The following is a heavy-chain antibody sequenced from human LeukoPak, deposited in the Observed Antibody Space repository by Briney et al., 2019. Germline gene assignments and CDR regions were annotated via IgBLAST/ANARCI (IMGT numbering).Heavy chain of an antibody. D-gene: IGHD3-22*01. CDR1: GFIFSSYA. J-gene: IGHJ4*02. V-gene: IGHV3-23*01. CDR2: ISGSGGST. Sequence: GGSLRLSCAASGFIFSSYAMSWVRQAPGKGLEWVSAISGSGGSTYYADSVKGRFTISRDNSKNTLYLQMNSLRAEDTAVYYCASGDDSSGLFDYWGQGTLVTVSS. CDR3: ASGDDSSGLFDY.